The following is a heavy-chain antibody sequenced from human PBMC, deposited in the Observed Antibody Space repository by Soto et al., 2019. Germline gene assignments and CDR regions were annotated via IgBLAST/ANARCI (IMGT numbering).Heavy chain of an antibody. V-gene: IGHV3-21*01. J-gene: IGHJ4*02. CDR2: SRSSSGYI. Sequence: GGSLRLSYAASGFTFRSYSMNWVRQAPGKGLEWVAASRSSSGYIQYAGSVKGRFSISRDNAKNSLYMQMNSLRDEDTAVYDGAKDIQLWYEQVGFDYWGQGTLVTFYS. CDR1: GFTFRSYS. CDR3: AKDIQLWYEQVGFDY. D-gene: IGHD5-18*01.